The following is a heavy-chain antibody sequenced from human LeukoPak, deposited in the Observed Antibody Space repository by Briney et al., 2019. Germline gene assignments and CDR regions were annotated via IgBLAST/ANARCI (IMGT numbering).Heavy chain of an antibody. CDR1: GVSVGSDNYY. CDR2: IYHNGGT. D-gene: IGHD3-22*01. J-gene: IGHJ4*02. Sequence: PSETLSLTCTVSGVSVGSDNYYWSWIRQLPGKGLEWIGYIYHNGGTKYNPSLRSRVTMSVDTSKNHVSLKLGSVTAADTAVYYCARDRRGYYDSSGYFDRWGQGTLVTVSS. V-gene: IGHV4-61*03. CDR3: ARDRRGYYDSSGYFDR.